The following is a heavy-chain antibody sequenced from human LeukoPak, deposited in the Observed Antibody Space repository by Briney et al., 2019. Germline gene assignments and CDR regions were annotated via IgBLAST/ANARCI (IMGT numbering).Heavy chain of an antibody. CDR2: IHYTGNT. D-gene: IGHD4-17*01. CDR3: ARRSTYGFFDY. CDR1: GGSVSSDY. J-gene: IGHJ4*02. V-gene: IGHV4-59*08. Sequence: KPSETLSLTCTVSGGSVSSDYWNWIRQPPGKGLEWTGYIHYTGNTNDNPSLKSRVTISMDASKNQFSLKLSSVTAADTALYYCARRSTYGFFDYWGQGTLVTVSS.